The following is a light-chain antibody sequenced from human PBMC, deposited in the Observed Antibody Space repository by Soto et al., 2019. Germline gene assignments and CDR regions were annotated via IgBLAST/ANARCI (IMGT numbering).Light chain of an antibody. J-gene: IGKJ2*01. Sequence: DIQMTQSPSSLSASVGDRVTITCRASQTISSRLAWYQQKPGQAPKLLIYKATYLRTGVASRFSGSGSGTEVSLTIGSLQPDDFAVYYCQQDNEFQYIFGQGTRLDI. CDR1: QTISSR. CDR2: KAT. V-gene: IGKV1-5*03. CDR3: QQDNEFQYI.